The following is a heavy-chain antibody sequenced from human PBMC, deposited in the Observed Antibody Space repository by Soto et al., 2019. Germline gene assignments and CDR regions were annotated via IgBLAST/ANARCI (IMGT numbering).Heavy chain of an antibody. V-gene: IGHV3-30*03. CDR2: ISYDGSNK. J-gene: IGHJ5*02. CDR3: ATTDGDKWFDP. Sequence: GGSLRLSCAASGFTFSSYGMHWVRQAPGKGLEWVAVISYDGSNKYYADSVKGRFTISRDNSKNTAYMELSSLRSEDTAVYYCATTDGDKWFDPWGQGTLVTVSS. CDR1: GFTFSSYG. D-gene: IGHD1-1*01.